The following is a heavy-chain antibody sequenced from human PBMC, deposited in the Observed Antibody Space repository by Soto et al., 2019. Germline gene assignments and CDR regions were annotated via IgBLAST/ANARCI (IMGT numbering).Heavy chain of an antibody. Sequence: GGSLRLSCAASGFTVSSNYMSWVRQAPGKGLEWVSVIYSGGSTDYAAPVNGRFTISRDDSKNKLYLQMNSLKTEDTAVYYCTTDPASSGYFHYGTDVPGQVTKVTVSS. CDR1: GFTVSSNY. CDR2: IYSGGST. V-gene: IGHV3-53*01. CDR3: TTDPASSGYFHYGTDV. J-gene: IGHJ6*02. D-gene: IGHD3-22*01.